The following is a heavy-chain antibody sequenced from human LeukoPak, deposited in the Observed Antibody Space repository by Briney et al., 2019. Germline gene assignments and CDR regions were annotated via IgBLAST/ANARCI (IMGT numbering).Heavy chain of an antibody. CDR3: ASQVVALVVPAGTFDY. Sequence: SETLSLTCTVSGGSISSSSYYWGWIRQPPGKGLEWIGSIYYSGSTYYNPSLKSRVTISVDTSKNQFSLKLSSVTAADTAVYYCASQVVALVVPAGTFDYWGQGTLVTVSS. J-gene: IGHJ4*02. CDR2: IYYSGST. D-gene: IGHD2-2*01. CDR1: GGSISSSSYY. V-gene: IGHV4-39*01.